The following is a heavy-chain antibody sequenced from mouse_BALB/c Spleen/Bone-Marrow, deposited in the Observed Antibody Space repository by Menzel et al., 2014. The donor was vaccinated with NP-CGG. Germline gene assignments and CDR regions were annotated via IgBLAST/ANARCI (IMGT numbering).Heavy chain of an antibody. CDR1: GYTFTSYY. Sequence: QVQLKESGAELVKPGASVKLSCKASGYTFTSYYMYWVKQRPGQGLEWIGEINPSNGGTNFNEKFKSKATLTVDKSSSTAYMQLSSLTSEDSAVYYCTRREYYWGQGTSVTVSS. V-gene: IGHV1S81*02. CDR3: TRREYY. CDR2: INPSNGGT. J-gene: IGHJ4*01.